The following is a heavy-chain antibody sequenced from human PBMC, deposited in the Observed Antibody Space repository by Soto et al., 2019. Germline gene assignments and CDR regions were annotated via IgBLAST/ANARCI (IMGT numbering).Heavy chain of an antibody. D-gene: IGHD3-10*01. Sequence: ASVKVSCKASGYSLTTYAVEWVRQAPGQRLGWMGWINTVNGNTRYSQNFQGRVTITRDKSASTVYMELSSLRYEDTAVYYCGRAGLLWFGEANDACDIWGQGTMVTVS. CDR1: GYSLTTYA. CDR2: INTVNGNT. CDR3: GRAGLLWFGEANDACDI. J-gene: IGHJ3*02. V-gene: IGHV1-3*04.